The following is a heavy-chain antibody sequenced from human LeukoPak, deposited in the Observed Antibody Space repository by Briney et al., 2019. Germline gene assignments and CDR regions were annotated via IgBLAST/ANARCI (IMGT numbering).Heavy chain of an antibody. CDR2: INPNSGGT. CDR3: ARGYIVAAGIDY. Sequence: ASVKVSCKASGYTFTGYYVHWVRQAPGQGLEWMGWINPNSGGTHYDQKFQGRVTVTRDTSINTTYMQFSSLRSDDTAVYYCARGYIVAAGIDYWGQGTLVTVSS. CDR1: GYTFTGYY. D-gene: IGHD6-13*01. J-gene: IGHJ4*02. V-gene: IGHV1-2*02.